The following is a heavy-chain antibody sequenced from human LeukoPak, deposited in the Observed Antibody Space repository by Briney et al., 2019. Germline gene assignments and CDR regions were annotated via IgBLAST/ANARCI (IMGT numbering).Heavy chain of an antibody. J-gene: IGHJ4*02. CDR2: IYYNDNT. CDR3: ASTPLLGLGRGY. V-gene: IGHV4-39*07. CDR1: GGSISSSYF. Sequence: PSETLSLTCTVSGGSISSSYFWGWIRQPPGKGLEWIGSIYYNDNTYYNPSLKSGVTISLDTSKNQFSLKLSSVTAADTAVYYCASTPLLGLGRGYWGQGTLVTVSS. D-gene: IGHD3-16*01.